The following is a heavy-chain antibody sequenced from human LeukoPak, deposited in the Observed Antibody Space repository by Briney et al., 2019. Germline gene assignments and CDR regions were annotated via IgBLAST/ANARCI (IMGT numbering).Heavy chain of an antibody. CDR2: IWYDGSNK. J-gene: IGHJ4*02. Sequence: GGSLRLSCAASGFTFSSYGMHWVRQAPGKGVEWVAVIWYDGSNKYYADSVKGRFTISRDNSKNTLYLQMNSLRAEDTAVYYCARDGSGWYYFDYWGQGTLVTVSS. CDR1: GFTFSSYG. CDR3: ARDGSGWYYFDY. D-gene: IGHD6-19*01. V-gene: IGHV3-33*01.